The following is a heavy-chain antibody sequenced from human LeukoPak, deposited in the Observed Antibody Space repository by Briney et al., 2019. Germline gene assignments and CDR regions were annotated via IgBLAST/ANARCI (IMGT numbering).Heavy chain of an antibody. V-gene: IGHV3-23*01. D-gene: IGHD2-15*01. CDR2: INCSDAGT. Sequence: PAGSLSLSCAVSGFTFSTYSMSWVRQSPGKGLEWVSAINCSDAGTYYADSVKGRFTTSRDNSKNTLYLQMNSLRAEDTATYYCEKGFLGSCRGVICYSLDYWGQGSLVTVSS. J-gene: IGHJ4*02. CDR1: GFTFSTYS. CDR3: EKGFLGSCRGVICYSLDY.